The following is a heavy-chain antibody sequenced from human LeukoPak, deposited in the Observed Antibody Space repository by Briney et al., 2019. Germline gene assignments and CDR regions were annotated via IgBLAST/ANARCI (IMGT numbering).Heavy chain of an antibody. D-gene: IGHD4/OR15-4a*01. Sequence: ASETLSLTCTVSGGSISSSSYYWGWIRQPPGKGLEWIGSIYYSGSTYYNPSLKSRVTISVDTSKKQFSLKLSSVTAADTAVYYCARRSMVRTVGYYYGMDVWGQGTTVTVSS. V-gene: IGHV4-39*07. CDR3: ARRSMVRTVGYYYGMDV. CDR2: IYYSGST. CDR1: GGSISSSSYY. J-gene: IGHJ6*02.